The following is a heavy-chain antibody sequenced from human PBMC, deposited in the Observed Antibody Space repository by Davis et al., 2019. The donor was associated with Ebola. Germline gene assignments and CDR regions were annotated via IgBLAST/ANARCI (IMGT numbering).Heavy chain of an antibody. J-gene: IGHJ3*01. D-gene: IGHD2/OR15-2a*01. V-gene: IGHV3-23*01. CDR2: ISGSGYST. Sequence: PGGSLRLSCAASGFTFSSYAMTWVRQAPGKGLEWVSAISGSGYSTYYADPVKGRFTISRDNSKNTLYLQMNSLRAEDTAVYYCAKDNRNIWSEVWGQGTMVTVSS. CDR1: GFTFSSYA. CDR3: AKDNRNIWSEV.